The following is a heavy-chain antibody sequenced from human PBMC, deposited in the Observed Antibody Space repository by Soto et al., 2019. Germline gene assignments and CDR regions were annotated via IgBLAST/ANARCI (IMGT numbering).Heavy chain of an antibody. Sequence: QVQLVQSGAEVKKPGASVKVSCKASGYTFTSYGISWVRQAPGQGLEWMGWINPYNGNTKYAQKLQGRVTMTTDTTTSTAYMELRGLRSDDTAVYYCARDAAVGLFDYWGQGTLVTVSS. D-gene: IGHD1-26*01. CDR1: GYTFTSYG. CDR3: ARDAAVGLFDY. V-gene: IGHV1-18*01. CDR2: INPYNGNT. J-gene: IGHJ4*02.